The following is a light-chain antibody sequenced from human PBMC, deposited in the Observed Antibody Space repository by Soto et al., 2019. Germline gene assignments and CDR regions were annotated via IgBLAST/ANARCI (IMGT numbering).Light chain of an antibody. Sequence: DIQMTQSPSSLSASVGDRVTITCRASQSISSYLNWYHQIPGKAPKLLIYAASSLQSGVPSRFSGSRSGPDFTLTISSLQPEDFATYYCQQSYSSPPTFGQGTKVDIK. CDR1: QSISSY. CDR2: AAS. J-gene: IGKJ1*01. V-gene: IGKV1-39*01. CDR3: QQSYSSPPT.